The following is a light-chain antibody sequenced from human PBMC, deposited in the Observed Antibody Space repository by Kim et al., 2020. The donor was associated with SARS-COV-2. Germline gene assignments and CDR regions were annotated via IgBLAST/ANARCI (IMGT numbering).Light chain of an antibody. J-gene: IGKJ3*01. CDR2: WAS. CDR3: QQYYSTPNT. CDR1: QSVLYSSNNKNY. V-gene: IGKV4-1*01. Sequence: ATSNCKSSQSVLYSSNNKNYLAWYQHKPGQPPKLIIYWASTREAGVPDRFTGSGSGTDFTLTISSLRAEDVAVYYCQQYYSTPNTFGPGTKVDIK.